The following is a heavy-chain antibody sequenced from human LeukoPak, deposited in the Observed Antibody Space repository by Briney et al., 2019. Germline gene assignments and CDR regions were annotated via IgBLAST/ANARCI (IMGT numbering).Heavy chain of an antibody. D-gene: IGHD3-10*01. CDR3: ARAVRDMVRGVLAFYFDY. V-gene: IGHV3-74*01. CDR1: GFTFSSDW. CDR2: INSDGSST. J-gene: IGHJ4*02. Sequence: GGSLRLSCAASGFTFSSDWMHWVRQAPGKGLVWVSRINSDGSSTSYADSVKGRFTISRDNAKNTLYLQMNSLRAEDTAVYYCARAVRDMVRGVLAFYFDYWGQGTLVTVSS.